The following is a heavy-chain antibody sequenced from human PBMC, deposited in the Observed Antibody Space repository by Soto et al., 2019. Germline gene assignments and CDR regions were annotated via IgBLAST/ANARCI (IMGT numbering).Heavy chain of an antibody. D-gene: IGHD1-1*01. J-gene: IGHJ3*02. CDR2: ITSSGSTI. Sequence: QVQLVESGGGLVKPGGSLRLSCAASGFTFSDYYMSWIRQAPGKGLEWVSYITSSGSTIYYADSVKGRFTISRDNAKNSLYLQMNRLRAEDTAVYYCARDELKPLPDAAFDIWGQGTMVTVSS. V-gene: IGHV3-11*01. CDR1: GFTFSDYY. CDR3: ARDELKPLPDAAFDI.